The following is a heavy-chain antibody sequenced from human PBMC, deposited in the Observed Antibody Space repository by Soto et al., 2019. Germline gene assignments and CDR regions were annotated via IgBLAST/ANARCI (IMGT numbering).Heavy chain of an antibody. Sequence: EVHLVESGGGLVQPGGSLRLSCTASGFTVSSKYMSWVRQAPGKGLEWVSLIQSGGPTYYADSVKGRFTISRDTSENTLHLLMDSLTGAYTAVYYCARDDVLCDGGRCYRVPLDVWGKETTVTVSS. D-gene: IGHD2-15*01. V-gene: IGHV3-66*01. CDR1: GFTVSSKY. J-gene: IGHJ6*04. CDR3: ARDDVLCDGGRCYRVPLDV. CDR2: IQSGGPT.